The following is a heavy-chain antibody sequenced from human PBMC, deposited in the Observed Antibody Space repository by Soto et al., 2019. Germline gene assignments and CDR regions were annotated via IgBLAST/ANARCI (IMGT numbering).Heavy chain of an antibody. CDR3: ARPAGIGYSSGWYGNYFEY. V-gene: IGHV3-30-3*01. Sequence: PGGSLRLSCAASGFTFSSYAMHLVRQAPGKGLEWVAVISYDGSNKYYADSVKGRFTISRDNSKNTLYLQMNSLRAEDTAVYYCARPAGIGYSSGWYGNYFEYWGEGTPVTVS. J-gene: IGHJ4*02. CDR2: ISYDGSNK. D-gene: IGHD6-19*01. CDR1: GFTFSSYA.